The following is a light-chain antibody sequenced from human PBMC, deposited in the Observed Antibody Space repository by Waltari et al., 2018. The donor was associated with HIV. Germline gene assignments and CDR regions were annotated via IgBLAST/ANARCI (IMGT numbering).Light chain of an antibody. J-gene: IGLJ2*01. Sequence: QSALTQPASVSGSPGQSITLSCTGASSDVGRYNYVSWYQHHPGKAPKLIIYDVSNRPSGVSNRFSGSKSGTTASLTISGPQAEDEADYYCSSYTSSRTVVFGGGTKLSVL. CDR2: DVS. V-gene: IGLV2-14*03. CDR3: SSYTSSRTVV. CDR1: SSDVGRYNY.